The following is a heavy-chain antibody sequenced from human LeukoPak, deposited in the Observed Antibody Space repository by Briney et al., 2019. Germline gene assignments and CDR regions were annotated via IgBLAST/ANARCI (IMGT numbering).Heavy chain of an antibody. CDR2: INPNSGGT. CDR1: GYTFTGYY. CDR3: ARDLQELADAFDI. D-gene: IGHD1-26*01. J-gene: IGHJ3*02. Sequence: ASVKVSCKASGYTFTGYYMHWVRQAPGQGLEWMGWINPNSGGTNYAQKFQGRVTMTRDTSISTAYMELSRLRSDDTAVYYCARDLQELADAFDIWGQGTMVTVSS. V-gene: IGHV1-2*02.